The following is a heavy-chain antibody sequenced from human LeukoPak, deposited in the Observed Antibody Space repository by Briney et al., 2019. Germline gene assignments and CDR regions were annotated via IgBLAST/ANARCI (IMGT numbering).Heavy chain of an antibody. CDR2: IIPLFKTA. D-gene: IGHD4-17*01. Sequence: SVKVSCKASRGSLSSYGFSWVRQAPGQGLDWMGGIIPLFKTAKYAQKFQDRVTITADESTSTAYMELSSLRSEDTAVYYCARYSSYGDYDAENDYWGQGTLVTVSS. J-gene: IGHJ4*02. CDR3: ARYSSYGDYDAENDY. V-gene: IGHV1-69*13. CDR1: RGSLSSYG.